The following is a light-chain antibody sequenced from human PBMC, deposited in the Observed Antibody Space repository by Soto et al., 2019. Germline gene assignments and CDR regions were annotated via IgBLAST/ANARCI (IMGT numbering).Light chain of an antibody. CDR1: SSDVGGNNY. CDR2: DVS. CDR3: GTWDSSLSAVV. J-gene: IGLJ2*01. V-gene: IGLV2-14*01. Sequence: QSALTQPASVSGSPGQSITISCIGTSSDVGGNNYVSWYQQHPGKAPKLMIYDVSNRPSGASDRFSGSKSGTSATLDISGLQTGDEADYYCGTWDSSLSAVVFGGGTQLTVL.